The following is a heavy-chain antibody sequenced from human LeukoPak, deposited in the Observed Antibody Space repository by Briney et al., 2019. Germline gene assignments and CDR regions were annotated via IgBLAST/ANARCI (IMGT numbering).Heavy chain of an antibody. CDR3: ARADFSYDFWSGYMGLDY. J-gene: IGHJ4*02. CDR1: GGSISSSSYY. Sequence: SETLSLTCTVCGGSISSSSYYLGWIRQPPGKGLEWIGSIYYSGSTYYNPSLKSRVTISVDTSKNQFSLKLSSVTAADTAVYYCARADFSYDFWSGYMGLDYWGQGTLVTVSS. V-gene: IGHV4-39*01. D-gene: IGHD3-3*01. CDR2: IYYSGST.